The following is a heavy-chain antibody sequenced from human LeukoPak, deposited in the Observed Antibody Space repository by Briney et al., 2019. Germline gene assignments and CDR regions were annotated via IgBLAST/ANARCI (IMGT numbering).Heavy chain of an antibody. CDR1: GFTFSSHW. CDR3: ARVGALCSGGSCYHARLFDY. V-gene: IGHV3-74*03. D-gene: IGHD2-15*01. J-gene: IGHJ4*02. Sequence: PGGSLRLSCAASGFTFSSHWMHWVRQAPGKGLVWVSRTNGDGSNTTYADSVKGRFTISRDNAKNTLYLQMNSLRAEDTAVYYCARVGALCSGGSCYHARLFDYWGQGTLVTVSS. CDR2: TNGDGSNT.